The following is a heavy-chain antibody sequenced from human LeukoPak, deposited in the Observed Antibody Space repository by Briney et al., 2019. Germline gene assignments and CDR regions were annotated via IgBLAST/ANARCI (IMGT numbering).Heavy chain of an antibody. D-gene: IGHD3-10*01. CDR1: GGSFSGYY. J-gene: IGHJ4*02. CDR2: INHSGST. V-gene: IGHV4-34*01. CDR3: ARRNYYGSGSYFIS. Sequence: SETLSLTCAVYGGSFSGYYWSWIRQPPGKGLEWIGEINHSGSTNYNPSLKSRVTISVDTSKNQFSLKLSSVTAADTAVYYCARRNYYGSGSYFISWGQGTLVTVSS.